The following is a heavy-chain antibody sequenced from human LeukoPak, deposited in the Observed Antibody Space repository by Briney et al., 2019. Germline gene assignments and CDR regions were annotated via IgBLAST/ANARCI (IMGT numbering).Heavy chain of an antibody. CDR1: GGSISSSSYY. D-gene: IGHD3-22*01. CDR3: ARDPISSLSGSFPDLNMIVVESPS. CDR2: IYYSGST. Sequence: SETLSLTCTVSGGSISSSSYYWGWIRQPPGKGLEWIGSIYYSGSTYYNPSLKSRVTISVDTSKNQFSLKLSSVTAADTAVYYCARDPISSLSGSFPDLNMIVVESPSWGQGTLVTVSS. V-gene: IGHV4-39*07. J-gene: IGHJ5*02.